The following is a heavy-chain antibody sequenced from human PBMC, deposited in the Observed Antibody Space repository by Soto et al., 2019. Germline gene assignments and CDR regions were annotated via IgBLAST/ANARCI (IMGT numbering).Heavy chain of an antibody. V-gene: IGHV3-30*18. D-gene: IGHD3-16*01. CDR1: GFTFSSYG. CDR2: ISYDGSNK. Sequence: GGSLRLSCAASGFTFSSYGMHWVRQAPGKGLEWVAVISYDGSNKYYADSVKGRFTISRDNSKNTLYLQMNSLRAEDTAVYYCAKDGEFGDYYMDVWGKGTTVTVSS. CDR3: AKDGEFGDYYMDV. J-gene: IGHJ6*03.